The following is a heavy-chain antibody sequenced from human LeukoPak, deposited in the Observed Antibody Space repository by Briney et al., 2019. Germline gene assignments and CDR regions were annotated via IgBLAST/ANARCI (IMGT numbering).Heavy chain of an antibody. D-gene: IGHD6-13*01. CDR2: ISSSSSYT. V-gene: IGHV3-11*06. CDR1: GFTFSDYS. J-gene: IGHJ5*02. Sequence: GGSLRLSCAAYGFTFSDYSMSWNRQAPGKGLEWVSYISSSSSYTNYADSVKGRFTISRDNAKNSLYLQMNSLRAEDTAVYYCARDPGAAAGYNWFDPWGQGTLVTVSS. CDR3: ARDPGAAAGYNWFDP.